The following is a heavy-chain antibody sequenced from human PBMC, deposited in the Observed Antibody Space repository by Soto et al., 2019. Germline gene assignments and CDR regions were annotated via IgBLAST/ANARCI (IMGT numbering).Heavy chain of an antibody. CDR2: IYWNDDK. CDR3: ARLARYTMVRGLPRWFER. D-gene: IGHD3-10*01. Sequence: SGPTLVNPTQTLTLTCTFSGFSVSTIGVGVGWIRQPPGKALEWLALIYWNDDKRYSPSLKSRLTITKDTSKNQVVLTMTNMDPVDTATYYCARLARYTMVRGLPRWFERWGQGTLVIVSS. V-gene: IGHV2-5*01. J-gene: IGHJ5*02. CDR1: GFSVSTIGVG.